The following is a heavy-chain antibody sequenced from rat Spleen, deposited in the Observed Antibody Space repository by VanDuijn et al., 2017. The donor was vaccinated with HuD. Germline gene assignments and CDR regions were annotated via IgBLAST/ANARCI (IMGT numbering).Heavy chain of an antibody. CDR1: GFTFSNYY. J-gene: IGHJ2*01. Sequence: EVKLVESGGGLVQPGRSMKLSCAASGFTFSNYYMAWVRQAPKKGLEWVASSSPSGDTTYYGDSVRGRFTISRDNTKSTLYLQMDSLTSEDTATYYCAAGTTGIPNYWGQGVMVTVSS. V-gene: IGHV5-25*01. CDR3: AAGTTGIPNY. CDR2: SSPSGDTT. D-gene: IGHD1-9*01.